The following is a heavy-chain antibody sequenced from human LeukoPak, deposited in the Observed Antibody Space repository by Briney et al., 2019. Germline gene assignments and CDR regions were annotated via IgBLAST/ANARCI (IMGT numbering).Heavy chain of an antibody. V-gene: IGHV1-8*01. Sequence: ASVKVSCKASGYTLTSYDVNWVRQATGQGLEWMGWMNPNSVNTGYAQKFQGRVTLTRNTSISTAYMELSSLRSEDTAVYYCARAVPAAIFYYYYYMDVWGKGATVTVSS. D-gene: IGHD2-2*01. CDR2: MNPNSVNT. CDR1: GYTLTSYD. J-gene: IGHJ6*03. CDR3: ARAVPAAIFYYYYYMDV.